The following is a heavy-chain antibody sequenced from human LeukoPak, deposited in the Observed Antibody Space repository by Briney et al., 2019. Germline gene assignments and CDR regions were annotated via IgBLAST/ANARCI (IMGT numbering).Heavy chain of an antibody. V-gene: IGHV1-69*13. CDR2: IIPIFGTA. CDR3: ARGIAVAANFDY. D-gene: IGHD6-19*01. CDR1: GGTFSSYA. J-gene: IGHJ4*02. Sequence: SVKVSCKASGGTFSSYAISWVRQAPGQGLEWMGGIIPIFGTANYAQKFQGRVTITADESTSTAYMELGSLRSEDTAVYYCARGIAVAANFDYWGQGTLVTVSS.